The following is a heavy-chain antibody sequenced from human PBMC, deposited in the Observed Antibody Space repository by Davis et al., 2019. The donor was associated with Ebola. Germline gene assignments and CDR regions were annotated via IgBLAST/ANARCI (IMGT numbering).Heavy chain of an antibody. J-gene: IGHJ6*02. CDR2: IYYSGST. Sequence: SETLSLTCTVSGGSISSYYWSWIRQPPGKGLEWIGYIYYSGSTNYNPSLKSRVTISVDTSKNQFSLKLSSVTAADTAVYYCARRGTNYYYYGMHVWGQGTTVTVSS. V-gene: IGHV4-59*08. D-gene: IGHD1-1*01. CDR1: GGSISSYY. CDR3: ARRGTNYYYYGMHV.